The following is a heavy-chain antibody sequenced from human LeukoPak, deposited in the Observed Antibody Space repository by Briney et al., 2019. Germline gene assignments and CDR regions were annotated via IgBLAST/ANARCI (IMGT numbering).Heavy chain of an antibody. D-gene: IGHD5-12*01. CDR2: ISYDGSNK. CDR3: AKDGVATYLYYYYYYMDV. CDR1: GFTFSSYG. J-gene: IGHJ6*03. Sequence: PGGSLRLSCAASGFTFSSYGMHWVRQAPGKGLEWVAVISYDGSNKYYADSVKGRFTISRDNSKNTLYLQMNSLRAEDTAVYYCAKDGVATYLYYYYYYMDVWGKGTTVTVSS. V-gene: IGHV3-30*18.